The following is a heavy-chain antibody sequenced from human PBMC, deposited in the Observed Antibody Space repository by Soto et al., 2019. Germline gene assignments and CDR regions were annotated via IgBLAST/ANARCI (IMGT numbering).Heavy chain of an antibody. CDR2: INHSGRT. V-gene: IGHV4-34*01. CDR1: GGSFSGYY. Sequence: SETLSLTCAVYGGSFSGYYWSWIRQPPGKGLEWIGEINHSGRTNYNPSHKSRVNISVDTSKNQFSLKLSSVTAADTAVFYCASVDTAMVHSYFGYWGQGTLVTVSS. CDR3: ASVDTAMVHSYFGY. J-gene: IGHJ4*02. D-gene: IGHD5-18*01.